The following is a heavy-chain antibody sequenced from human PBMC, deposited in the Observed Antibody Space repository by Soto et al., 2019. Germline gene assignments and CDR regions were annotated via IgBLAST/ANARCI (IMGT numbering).Heavy chain of an antibody. V-gene: IGHV1-69*01. CDR2: IVPIYRTA. J-gene: IGHJ4*02. CDR1: GGTFSSYR. D-gene: IGHD6-13*01. Sequence: QVQLVQSGAEVKKPGSSVKVSCKASGGTFSSYRINWVRQAPGHGLEWVGGIVPIYRTADYAQKVQGRVTIPADESARTAYMELRSLKSQDTAVYYCARDSGAKLSSSWGQGTLVTVSS. CDR3: ARDSGAKLSSS.